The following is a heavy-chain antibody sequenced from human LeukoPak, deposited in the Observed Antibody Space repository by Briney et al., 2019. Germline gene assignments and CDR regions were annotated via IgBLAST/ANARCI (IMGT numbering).Heavy chain of an antibody. V-gene: IGHV3-66*04. CDR2: VYSGGST. Sequence: GGSLRLSCAASGFTVSSNYMSWVRQAPGKGLEWVSVVYSGGSTHYADSVKGRFTISRDNSKNTLYLHMNSLRAEDTAVYYCARPYDSNRDHSGYGYWGRGTLVTVSS. CDR1: GFTVSSNY. J-gene: IGHJ4*02. CDR3: ARPYDSNRDHSGYGY. D-gene: IGHD5-12*01.